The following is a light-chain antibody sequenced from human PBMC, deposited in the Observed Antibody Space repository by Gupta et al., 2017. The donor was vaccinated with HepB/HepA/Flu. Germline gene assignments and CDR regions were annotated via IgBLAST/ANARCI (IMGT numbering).Light chain of an antibody. CDR3: QQSDSTPFT. V-gene: IGKV1-39*01. J-gene: IGKJ3*01. Sequence: DIQMTQSPSSLSASIGDRVTITCRSSQPIANFLNWYQQKPGKAPKILIYVASSFQGGVPSRFSGSGSGTDFTLTISRLQAEDFATYYCQQSDSTPFTFGHGTKVEIK. CDR2: VAS. CDR1: QPIANF.